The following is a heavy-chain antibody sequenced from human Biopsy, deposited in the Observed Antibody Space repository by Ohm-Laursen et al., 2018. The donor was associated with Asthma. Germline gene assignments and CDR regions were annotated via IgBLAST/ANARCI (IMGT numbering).Heavy chain of an antibody. Sequence: GTLSLTCSLSSGSGGYMRSGNYYWGWIRQPPGKGLEWIGSIYYSGTTYYNPSLESRVTVSADTSKNQFSLKLTSVTAAGTAVYYCVRGSSSRHHGPFHYYYGLDVWGQGATATVSS. V-gene: IGHV4-39*01. D-gene: IGHD6-13*01. J-gene: IGHJ6*02. CDR2: IYYSGTT. CDR3: VRGSSSRHHGPFHYYYGLDV. CDR1: SGSGGYMRSGNYY.